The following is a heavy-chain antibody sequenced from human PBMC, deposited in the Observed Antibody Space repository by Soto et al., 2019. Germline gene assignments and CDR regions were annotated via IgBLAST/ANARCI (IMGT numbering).Heavy chain of an antibody. Sequence: QVHLQQWGAGLLKPSETLSLTCGVYGGSLRGSYWSWIRQPPGKALEWLGKVTHSGSTTFNPSLKIRVSVSVDTSDNQFSLKLTSVTAADTAVYYCARGHIPVYGPVPDYFDSWGQGTLVTVSS. CDR3: ARGHIPVYGPVPDYFDS. CDR2: VTHSGST. V-gene: IGHV4-34*02. J-gene: IGHJ4*02. CDR1: GGSLRGSY. D-gene: IGHD2-21*01.